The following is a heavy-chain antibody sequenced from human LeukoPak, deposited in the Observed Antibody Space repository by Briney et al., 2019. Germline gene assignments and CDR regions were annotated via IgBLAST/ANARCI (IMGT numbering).Heavy chain of an antibody. CDR1: GGSISSYY. CDR3: ARSIHDYGDFYFDF. V-gene: IGHV4-59*01. Sequence: SETLSLTCTVSGGSISSYYWNWLRQPPGKGLEWIGYIHYSGNTNYNPSLKSRVTISVDTSKNQFSLNLSSVTAADTAIYYCARSIHDYGDFYFDFWGQGTLVTVSS. J-gene: IGHJ4*02. CDR2: IHYSGNT. D-gene: IGHD4-17*01.